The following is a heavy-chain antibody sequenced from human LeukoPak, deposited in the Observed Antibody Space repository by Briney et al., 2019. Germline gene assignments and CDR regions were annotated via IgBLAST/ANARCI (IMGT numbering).Heavy chain of an antibody. CDR1: GFTFSSYW. V-gene: IGHV3-7*03. Sequence: GGSLRLSCAASGFTFSSYWMIWVRQAPGKGLEWVANIKQDGSEKYYVDSVKGRFTISRDNAKNSLYLQMNSLRAEDTAVYYCARVREVVPAAITGGYYFDYWGQGTLVTVSS. D-gene: IGHD2-2*01. CDR3: ARVREVVPAAITGGYYFDY. CDR2: IKQDGSEK. J-gene: IGHJ4*02.